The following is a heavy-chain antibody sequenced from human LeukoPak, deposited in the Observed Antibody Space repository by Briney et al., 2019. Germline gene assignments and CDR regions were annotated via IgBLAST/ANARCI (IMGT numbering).Heavy chain of an antibody. CDR1: GFIFSNCW. V-gene: IGHV3-74*01. J-gene: IGHJ4*02. CDR2: INSDGSNT. D-gene: IGHD3-10*01. CDR3: ARGKYYYHAPDY. Sequence: GGSLRLSCAASGFIFSNCWMHWVRQAPGKGLVWVSRINSDGSNTNYADSVKGRFTISRDNTKNTLYLQMNSLRAEDTAVYYCARGKYYYHAPDYWGQGTLVTVSS.